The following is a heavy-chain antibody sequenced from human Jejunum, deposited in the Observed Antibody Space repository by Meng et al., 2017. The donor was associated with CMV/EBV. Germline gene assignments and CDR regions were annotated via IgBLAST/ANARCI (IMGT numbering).Heavy chain of an antibody. CDR3: ASHDDYWSGYLEY. J-gene: IGHJ4*02. CDR2: IYYSGGT. V-gene: IGHV4-39*07. Sequence: GGSITISIYSWGWIRQPQGKGLGWIGGIYYSGGTYYNPSLNSRVTLSVDGSQNRFSLKVSSVTAADTAVYYCASHDDYWSGYLEYWGQGTLVTVSS. CDR1: GGSITISIYS. D-gene: IGHD3-3*01.